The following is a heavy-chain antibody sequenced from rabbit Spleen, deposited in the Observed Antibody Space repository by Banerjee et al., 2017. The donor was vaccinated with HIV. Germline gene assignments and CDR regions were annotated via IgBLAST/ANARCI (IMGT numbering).Heavy chain of an antibody. CDR1: GFSFNNKYV. CDR3: ARDLPGVIGWNFNL. Sequence: QELLEESGGDLVKPEGSLTLTCTASGFSFNNKYVMCWVRQAPGSGLEWIACIDTGSAGFTYFATWAKGPFTISKTSSTTVTLQMTSLTGADTATYFCARDLPGVIGWNFNLWGPGTLVTVS. J-gene: IGHJ4*01. V-gene: IGHV1S45*01. CDR2: IDTGSAGFT. D-gene: IGHD1-1*01.